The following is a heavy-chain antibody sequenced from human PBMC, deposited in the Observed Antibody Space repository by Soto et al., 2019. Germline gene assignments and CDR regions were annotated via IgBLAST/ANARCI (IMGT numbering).Heavy chain of an antibody. Sequence: ASVKVSFKASGYIFTTYALHWVRHAPGQRLEWMGWINAGKGDTKYLQKFQDKVTIQRDTSARVAYMELNSLASEDTAVYYGSRSEGISEGCDFWGQGTLVTVSS. CDR3: SRSEGISEGCDF. V-gene: IGHV1-3*01. CDR2: INAGKGDT. CDR1: GYIFTTYA. J-gene: IGHJ4*02. D-gene: IGHD1-20*01.